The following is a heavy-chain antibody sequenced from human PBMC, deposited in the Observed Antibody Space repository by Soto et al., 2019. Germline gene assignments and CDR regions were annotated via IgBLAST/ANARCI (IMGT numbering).Heavy chain of an antibody. J-gene: IGHJ4*02. CDR1: GFTFSSYG. CDR3: AKAGIVGAIFDY. V-gene: IGHV3-30*18. D-gene: IGHD1-26*01. CDR2: ISYDGSNK. Sequence: GGSLRLSCAASGFTFSSYGMHWDRQAPGKGLEWVAVISYDGSNKYYADSVKGRFTISRDNSKNTLYLQMNSLRAEDTAVYYCAKAGIVGAIFDYWGQGTLVTVSS.